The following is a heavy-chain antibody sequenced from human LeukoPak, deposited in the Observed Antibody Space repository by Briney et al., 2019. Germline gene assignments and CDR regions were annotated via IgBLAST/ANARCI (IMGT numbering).Heavy chain of an antibody. CDR2: TYYRSKWYT. CDR1: GDSVSSNTAV. D-gene: IGHD2-15*01. Sequence: SQTLSLTCAISGDSVSSNTAVWNWIRQSPSRGLEWLGRTYYRSKWYTSYAVSVKSRITINPDTSKNHFSLQLNSVTPGDTAVYYCARAGFCSGSDCYSRFDYWGQGILVTVSS. J-gene: IGHJ4*01. CDR3: ARAGFCSGSDCYSRFDY. V-gene: IGHV6-1*01.